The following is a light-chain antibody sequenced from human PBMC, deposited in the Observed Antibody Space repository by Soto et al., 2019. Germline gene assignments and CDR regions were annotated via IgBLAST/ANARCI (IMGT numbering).Light chain of an antibody. J-gene: IGKJ2*01. CDR2: GAS. Sequence: EIVMTQSPATLSVSLGERATLSCRASQSVSSNLAWYQQKPGQAPRLLIYGASTRATGIPARFSGSGSGTEFTLTISSLQSEDFAVYYCQQYNNWRRTFGQGTKLEIK. CDR1: QSVSSN. CDR3: QQYNNWRRT. V-gene: IGKV3-15*01.